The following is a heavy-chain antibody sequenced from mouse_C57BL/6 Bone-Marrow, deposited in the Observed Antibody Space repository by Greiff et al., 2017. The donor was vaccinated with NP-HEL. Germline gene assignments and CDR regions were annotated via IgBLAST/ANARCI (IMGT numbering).Heavy chain of an antibody. J-gene: IGHJ3*01. Sequence: VKLMESGAELVKPGASVKISCKASGYAFSSYWMNWVKQRPGKGLEWIGQIYPGDGDTNSNGKFKGKATLTADKSSSTAYMQLSSLTSEDSAVYFCARWGVYYPFAYWGQGTLVTVSA. CDR1: GYAFSSYW. V-gene: IGHV1-80*01. D-gene: IGHD2-1*01. CDR3: ARWGVYYPFAY. CDR2: IYPGDGDT.